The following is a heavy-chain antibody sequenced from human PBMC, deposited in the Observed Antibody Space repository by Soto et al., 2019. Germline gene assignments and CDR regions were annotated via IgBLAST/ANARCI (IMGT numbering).Heavy chain of an antibody. Sequence: QVQLVQSGAEVKKPGSSVTVSCKASGGTFSSSAISWVRQAPGQGLEWMGGIIPTSNTANYAQKFQGRVTITADESTSTAYMELRSLRSGDTAVYYCASGDSSGYYEYYFDSWGQGTLVTVSA. D-gene: IGHD3-22*01. CDR2: IIPTSNTA. CDR1: GGTFSSSA. CDR3: ASGDSSGYYEYYFDS. V-gene: IGHV1-69*01. J-gene: IGHJ4*02.